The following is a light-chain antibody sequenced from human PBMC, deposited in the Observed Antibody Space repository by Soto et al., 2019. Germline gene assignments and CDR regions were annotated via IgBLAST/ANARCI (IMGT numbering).Light chain of an antibody. CDR2: DAS. CDR3: QQYDNLPIT. Sequence: DIQLTQSPSSLSASVVDRVTITCQASQDIYNYLNWYQQKPGKAPKLLICDASNLETGVPSRFSGSGSGTDFTFTISSLQPEDIATYYCQQYDNLPITFGQGTRLEIK. CDR1: QDIYNY. J-gene: IGKJ5*01. V-gene: IGKV1-33*01.